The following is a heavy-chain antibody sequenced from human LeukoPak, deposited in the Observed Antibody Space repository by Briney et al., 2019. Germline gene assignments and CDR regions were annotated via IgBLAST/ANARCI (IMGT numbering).Heavy chain of an antibody. V-gene: IGHV1-8*01. CDR3: ARGRPGLASAGTYDF. D-gene: IGHD6-13*01. Sequence: ASVKVSCKASGYTFTCCDINWVRQAPGQGLEWMRWMNPNSGKTGYARKFQGRVTMTKNTSISTAYMEVSSLGYEDTAIYYCARGRPGLASAGTYDFWGQGTLITVSS. J-gene: IGHJ4*02. CDR1: GYTFTCCD. CDR2: MNPNSGKT.